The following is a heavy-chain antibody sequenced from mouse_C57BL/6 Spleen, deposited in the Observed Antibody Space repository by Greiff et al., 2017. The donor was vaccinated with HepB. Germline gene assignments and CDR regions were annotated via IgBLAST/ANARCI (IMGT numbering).Heavy chain of an antibody. V-gene: IGHV1-15*01. D-gene: IGHD1-1*01. Sequence: VKLMESGAELVRPGASVTLSCKASGYTFTDYEMHWVKQTPVHGLEWIGAIDPETGGTAYNQKFKGKAILTADKSSSTAYMELRSLTSEDSAVYYCTRGVDYGSNPWFAYWGQGTLVTVSA. CDR3: TRGVDYGSNPWFAY. CDR1: GYTFTDYE. CDR2: IDPETGGT. J-gene: IGHJ3*01.